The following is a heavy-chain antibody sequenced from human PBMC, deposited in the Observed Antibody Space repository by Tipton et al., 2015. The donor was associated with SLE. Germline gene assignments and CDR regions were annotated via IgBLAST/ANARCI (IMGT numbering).Heavy chain of an antibody. J-gene: IGHJ5*02. CDR3: ARGYSSSSFDP. Sequence: SLRLSCAASGFTFSSYAMSWVRQAPGKGLEWVSAISISGGSTYYADSVKGRFTISRDNSKNTLYVQMNSLRAEDTAVYYCARGYSSSSFDPWGQGTLVTVSS. CDR1: GFTFSSYA. D-gene: IGHD6-13*01. V-gene: IGHV3-23*01. CDR2: ISISGGST.